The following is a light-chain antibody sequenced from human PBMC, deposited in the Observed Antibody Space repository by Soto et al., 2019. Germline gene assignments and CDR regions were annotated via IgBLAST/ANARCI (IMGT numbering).Light chain of an antibody. V-gene: IGKV1-6*01. J-gene: IGKJ1*01. CDR1: QSISSY. CDR2: AAS. CDR3: LQDYNYPWT. Sequence: IQMTQSPSSLSASVGDRVTITCRASQSISSYLNWYQQKPGKAPKLLIYAASSLQSGVPSRFSGSGSGTDFTLTISSLQPEDFATYYCLQDYNYPWTFGQGTKVAIK.